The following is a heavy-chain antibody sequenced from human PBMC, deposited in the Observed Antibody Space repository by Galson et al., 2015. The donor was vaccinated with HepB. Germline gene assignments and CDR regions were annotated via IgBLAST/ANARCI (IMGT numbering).Heavy chain of an antibody. D-gene: IGHD2-2*01. CDR1: GFTFNSFA. CDR2: IRSRTYGGTT. V-gene: IGHV3-49*04. Sequence: SLRLSCAASGFTFNSFAMIWVRQTPGKGLEWVGFIRSRTYGGTTEYAASVKGRFTISRDDSKSIAYLQMSSLQSEDTAVYYCTKETDCSGTSCHDYWGQGTLVTVSS. J-gene: IGHJ4*02. CDR3: TKETDCSGTSCHDY.